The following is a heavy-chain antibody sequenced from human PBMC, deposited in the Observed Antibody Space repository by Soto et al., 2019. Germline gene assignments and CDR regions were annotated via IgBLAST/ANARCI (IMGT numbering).Heavy chain of an antibody. CDR1: GGSISSGDYY. Sequence: PSETLSLTCTVSGGSISSGDYYWSWIRQPPGKGLEWIGYIYYCGSTYYNPPLKSPVTTSKDTSKNQFSLKLSSVTAADTAVYYCARVQRSRAFDIWGQGTMVTVSS. CDR3: ARVQRSRAFDI. D-gene: IGHD2-2*01. V-gene: IGHV4-30-4*01. CDR2: IYYCGST. J-gene: IGHJ3*02.